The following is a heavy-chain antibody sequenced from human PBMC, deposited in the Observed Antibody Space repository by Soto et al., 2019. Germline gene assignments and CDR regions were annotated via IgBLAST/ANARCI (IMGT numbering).Heavy chain of an antibody. J-gene: IGHJ4*02. Sequence: GGSLRLSCAASGVTFSSYSMNWVRQAPGKGLEWVSYISSSSSTIYYADSVKGRFTISRDNAKNSLYLQMNSLRDEDTAVYYCARDLEGMDGCGGDCYTKNDYWGQGTLVTVSS. CDR2: ISSSSSTI. V-gene: IGHV3-48*02. CDR1: GVTFSSYS. CDR3: ARDLEGMDGCGGDCYTKNDY. D-gene: IGHD2-21*02.